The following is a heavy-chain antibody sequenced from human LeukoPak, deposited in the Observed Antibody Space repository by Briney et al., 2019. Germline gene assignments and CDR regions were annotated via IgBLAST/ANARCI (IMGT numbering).Heavy chain of an antibody. D-gene: IGHD3-10*01. CDR3: AREKYDSGSYLYGMDV. V-gene: IGHV3-48*04. Sequence: GGSLRLSCAASGFTFSSYAMNWIRQAPGRGLEWVSYISSASSTIYYADSVKGRFTISRDNAKNSLYLQVNSLRAEDTAVYYCAREKYDSGSYLYGMDVWGQGTTVTVSS. CDR2: ISSASSTI. CDR1: GFTFSSYA. J-gene: IGHJ6*02.